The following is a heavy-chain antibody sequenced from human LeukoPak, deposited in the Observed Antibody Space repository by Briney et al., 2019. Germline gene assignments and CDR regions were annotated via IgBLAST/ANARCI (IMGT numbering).Heavy chain of an antibody. V-gene: IGHV3-23*01. CDR1: GFTFSSFS. Sequence: GGSLRLSCAASGFTFSSFSMNWVRQAPGKGLEWVSTVSTSGASTYYADSVKGRFTISRDNSKNTLYLQMNSLRAEDTAVYYCAKDPVVPAALYYFDYWGQGTLVTVSS. D-gene: IGHD2-2*01. CDR3: AKDPVVPAALYYFDY. CDR2: VSTSGAST. J-gene: IGHJ4*02.